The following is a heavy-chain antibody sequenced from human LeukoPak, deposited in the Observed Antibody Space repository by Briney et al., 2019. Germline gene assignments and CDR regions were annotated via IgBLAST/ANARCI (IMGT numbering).Heavy chain of an antibody. J-gene: IGHJ6*02. CDR3: ASSEATTTPPPYGMDV. CDR1: GVSISSGGYY. V-gene: IGHV4-31*03. Sequence: SETLSLTCTVSGVSISSGGYYWSWIRQHPVKGLEWIGYIYYSGGTFYNPSLKSRASISVDTSKNQFSLKLSSVTAADTAVYYCASSEATTTPPPYGMDVWGQGTTVTVSS. CDR2: IYYSGGT. D-gene: IGHD5-12*01.